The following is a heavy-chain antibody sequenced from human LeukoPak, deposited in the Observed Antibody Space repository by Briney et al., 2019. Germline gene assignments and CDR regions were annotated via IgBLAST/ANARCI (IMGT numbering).Heavy chain of an antibody. V-gene: IGHV3-30-3*01. CDR1: GFTFSSYA. D-gene: IGHD2/OR15-2a*01. Sequence: GESLRLSCAASGFTFSSYAMHWVRQAPGKGLEWVAVISYDGSNKYYADSVKGRFTISRDNSKNTLYLQMNSLRAEDTAVYYCAREAFGNSAFDIWGQGTMVTVSS. J-gene: IGHJ3*02. CDR3: AREAFGNSAFDI. CDR2: ISYDGSNK.